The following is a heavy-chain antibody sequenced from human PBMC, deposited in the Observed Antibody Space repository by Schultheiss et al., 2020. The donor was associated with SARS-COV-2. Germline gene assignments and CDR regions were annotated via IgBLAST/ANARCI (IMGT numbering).Heavy chain of an antibody. CDR2: IDPSDSYT. Sequence: GESLKISCQGSGYSFTNYRISWVRQMPGKGLEWMGRIDPSDSYTNYSPSFQGHVTISADKSISTAYLQWSSLKASDTAMYYCATGGELGAAWFDPWGQGTLVTVSS. CDR1: GYSFTNYR. CDR3: ATGGELGAAWFDP. D-gene: IGHD1-7*01. V-gene: IGHV5-10-1*01. J-gene: IGHJ5*02.